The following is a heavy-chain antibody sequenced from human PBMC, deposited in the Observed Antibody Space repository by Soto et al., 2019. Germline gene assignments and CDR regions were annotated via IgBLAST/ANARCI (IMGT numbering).Heavy chain of an antibody. CDR2: IIPIFGTA. V-gene: IGHV1-69*01. Sequence: QVQLVQSGAEVKKPGSSVKVSCKASGGTFSSYAISWVRQAPGQGLEWMGGIIPIFGTANYAQKFQGRVTITADESTSTDYMELSRLRSEDTAVYYCARVVPRALNYYYYGMDVWGQGTTVTVSS. CDR1: GGTFSSYA. CDR3: ARVVPRALNYYYYGMDV. J-gene: IGHJ6*02.